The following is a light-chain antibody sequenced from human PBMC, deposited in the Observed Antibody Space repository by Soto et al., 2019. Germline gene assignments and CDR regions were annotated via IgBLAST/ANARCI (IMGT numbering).Light chain of an antibody. CDR3: SSDTSSSTCV. CDR2: DVS. V-gene: IGLV2-14*01. Sequence: QSVLTQPASVSGSPGQAITITCTGTSSDVGGYNYVSWYQQHPGEAPKLMISDVSDRPSGVSHRFSGSMSGNTASLTISGLEDEDEADYYCSSDTSSSTCVFGSGTKLTVL. J-gene: IGLJ1*01. CDR1: SSDVGGYNY.